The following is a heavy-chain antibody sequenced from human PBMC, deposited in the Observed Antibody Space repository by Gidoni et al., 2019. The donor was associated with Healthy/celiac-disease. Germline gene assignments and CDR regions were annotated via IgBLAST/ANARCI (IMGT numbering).Heavy chain of an antibody. CDR1: GFTVRSNY. CDR2: IYSGGST. Sequence: EVQLVESGGGLVQPGGSLRPSCAASGFTVRSNYMPWVRQAPGKGLEWVSVIYSGGSTYYADSVKGRFTISRDNSKNTLYLQMNSLRAEDTAVYYCARDFPVGIAAAGTEVDYYYYYGMDVWGQGTTVTVSS. V-gene: IGHV3-66*02. J-gene: IGHJ6*02. CDR3: ARDFPVGIAAAGTEVDYYYYYGMDV. D-gene: IGHD6-13*01.